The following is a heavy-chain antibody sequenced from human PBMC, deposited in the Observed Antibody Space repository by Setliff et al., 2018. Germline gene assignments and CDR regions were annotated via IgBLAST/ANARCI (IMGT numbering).Heavy chain of an antibody. CDR3: GRPLVGVTTGFEN. J-gene: IGHJ4*02. CDR1: GYSISSGYY. D-gene: IGHD1-26*01. V-gene: IGHV4-38-2*01. CDR2: IDHSGST. Sequence: SETLSLTCAVSGYSISSGYYWGWIRQPPGKGLEWIGSIDHSGSTHYNPSLKSRVTISVDTAKNQFFLKLRSVAAADTAVYYCGRPLVGVTTGFENWGQGTLVTVSS.